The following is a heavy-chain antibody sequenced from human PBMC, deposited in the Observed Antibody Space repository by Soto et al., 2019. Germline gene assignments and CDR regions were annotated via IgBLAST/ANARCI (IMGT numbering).Heavy chain of an antibody. CDR3: ARSALSYEYVRQTWRGVGDSFDG. CDR2: LIHVGAT. V-gene: IGHV4-34*12. D-gene: IGHD3-10*02. J-gene: IGHJ3*01. CDR1: NSSLCAFH. Sequence: SETLSLTCAIHNSSLCAFHWTWIRQPPGKGLEWIGELIHVGATNYNPSLKIRVTFSLDTSNNHFSLHVMSVTAADTAVYSCARSALSYEYVRQTWRGVGDSFDGWG.